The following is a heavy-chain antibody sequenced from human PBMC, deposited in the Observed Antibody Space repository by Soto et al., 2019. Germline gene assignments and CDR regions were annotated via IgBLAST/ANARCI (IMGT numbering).Heavy chain of an antibody. CDR3: AKTRLYDNNEYHRDGFDV. CDR1: GLTVSQNY. Sequence: VQLVESGGGLIQPGGSLRLSCVASGLTVSQNYMAWVRQAPEMGPQWVSVLYAEGSTYYTDSVKGRFTVSRDNSKDTLFLQMNTLRVEDTAVYYCAKTRLYDNNEYHRDGFDVWGPGTAVTVSS. CDR2: LYAEGST. V-gene: IGHV3-53*01. D-gene: IGHD3-22*01. J-gene: IGHJ3*01.